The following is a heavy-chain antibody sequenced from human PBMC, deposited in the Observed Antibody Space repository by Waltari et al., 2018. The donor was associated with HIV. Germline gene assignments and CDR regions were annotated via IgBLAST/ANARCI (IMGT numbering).Heavy chain of an antibody. CDR2: IWSDGYNK. D-gene: IGHD3-16*01. J-gene: IGHJ3*02. CDR3: VKERGPFNGFDI. Sequence: VYLMESGGGVVQPGGSLKLSCAASGFTFWSYGMHWVRQAPGKGLEWVAVIWSDGYNKFYADSVRGRFTFSRDNSKYTLSLQMNSLRAEDTALYYCVKERGPFNGFDIWGQGTMVTVSS. V-gene: IGHV3-33*06. CDR1: GFTFWSYG.